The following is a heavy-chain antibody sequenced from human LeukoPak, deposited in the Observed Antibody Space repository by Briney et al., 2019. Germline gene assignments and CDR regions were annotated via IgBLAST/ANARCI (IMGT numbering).Heavy chain of an antibody. CDR2: IYYSGST. CDR3: ARVRGGTSGWYTYYYYMDV. D-gene: IGHD6-19*01. V-gene: IGHV4-39*07. CDR1: GGSISSSSYY. Sequence: PSETLSLTCTVSGGSISSSSYYWGWIRQPPGKGLEWIGSIYYSGSTYYNPSLKSRVTISVDTSKNQFSLKLSSVTAADTAVYYCARVRGGTSGWYTYYYYMDVWGKGTTVTASS. J-gene: IGHJ6*03.